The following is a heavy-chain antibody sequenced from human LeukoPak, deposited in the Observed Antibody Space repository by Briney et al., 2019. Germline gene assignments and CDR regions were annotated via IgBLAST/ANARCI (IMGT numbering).Heavy chain of an antibody. CDR1: GGTFSSYA. CDR3: ARSPILEDYYYYYMDV. D-gene: IGHD2-21*01. Sequence: ASVKVSCKASGGTFSSYAISWVRQAPGQGLEWMGGIIPIFGTANYAQKFQGRVTVTADKSTSTAYMELSSLRSEDTAVYYCARSPILEDYYYYYMDVWGKGTTVTVSS. V-gene: IGHV1-69*06. CDR2: IIPIFGTA. J-gene: IGHJ6*03.